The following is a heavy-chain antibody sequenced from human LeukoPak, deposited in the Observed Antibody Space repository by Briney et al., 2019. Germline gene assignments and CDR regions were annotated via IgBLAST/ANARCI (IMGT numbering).Heavy chain of an antibody. J-gene: IGHJ4*02. CDR2: IYYSGST. CDR1: GGSISSGGYY. Sequence: SETLSLTCTVSGGSISSGGYYWSWIRQPPGEGLEWIGYIYYSGSTNYNPSLKSRVTISVDTSKNQFSLKLSSVTAADTAVYYCARHVTVAGPYYFDYWGQGTLVTVSS. CDR3: ARHVTVAGPYYFDY. V-gene: IGHV4-61*08. D-gene: IGHD6-19*01.